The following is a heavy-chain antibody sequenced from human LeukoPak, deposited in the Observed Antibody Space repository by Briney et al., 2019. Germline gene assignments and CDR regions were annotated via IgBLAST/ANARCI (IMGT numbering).Heavy chain of an antibody. CDR3: ARGGSCSGGSCSFPHFDY. J-gene: IGHJ4*02. Sequence: ASVKVSCKASGYTFTGYYIYWLRQAPGQGLKWMGWVYPNNGGTNYAQDFQDRVTMTRDTSISTAYMELSRLRSDDTAVYYCARGGSCSGGSCSFPHFDYWGQGTLVTVSS. D-gene: IGHD2-15*01. V-gene: IGHV1-2*02. CDR1: GYTFTGYY. CDR2: VYPNNGGT.